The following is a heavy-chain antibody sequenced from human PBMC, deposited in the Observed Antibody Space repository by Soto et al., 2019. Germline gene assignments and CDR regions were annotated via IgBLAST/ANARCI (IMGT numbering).Heavy chain of an antibody. V-gene: IGHV3-23*01. CDR1: GFTFNSYA. D-gene: IGHD3-10*01. CDR3: AKDRHYGSGTYSDSYLDY. CDR2: ISGSGGTT. Sequence: EVQLSESGGGLVQPGGSLRLSCGGSGFTFNSYATTWVRQAPGKGLEWVSAISGSGGTTYYANSVKGRFNISRDQSKDTLYLQMNSLRAEDTAIYYCAKDRHYGSGTYSDSYLDYWGQGTLVTVSS. J-gene: IGHJ4*02.